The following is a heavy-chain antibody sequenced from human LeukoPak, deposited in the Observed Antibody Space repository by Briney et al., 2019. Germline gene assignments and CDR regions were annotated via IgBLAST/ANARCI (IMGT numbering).Heavy chain of an antibody. CDR2: ISGGGGTT. J-gene: IGHJ4*02. D-gene: IGHD4-11*01. Sequence: TGGSLRLSCAASGFTFSSYGMSWVRQAPGKGLEWVSTISGGGGTTYYADSVKGRFTISRDNSKNTLYLQMNSLRAEDTAVYYCATGLQNFDYWGQGTLVTVSS. CDR3: ATGLQNFDY. CDR1: GFTFSSYG. V-gene: IGHV3-23*01.